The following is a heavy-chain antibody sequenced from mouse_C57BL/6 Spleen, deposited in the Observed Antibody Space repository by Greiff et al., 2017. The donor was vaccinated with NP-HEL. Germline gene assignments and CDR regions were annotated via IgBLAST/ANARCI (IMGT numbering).Heavy chain of an antibody. J-gene: IGHJ2*01. CDR1: GFTFSSYA. CDR2: ISDGGSYT. CDR3: ARDTNPTYYDGSSFYYFDY. V-gene: IGHV5-4*01. Sequence: DVKLVESGGGLVKPGGSLKLSCAASGFTFSSYAMSWVRQTPEKRLEWVATISDGGSYTYYPDNVKGRFTISRDNAKNNLYLQMSQLKSEDTAMYYCARDTNPTYYDGSSFYYFDYWGQGTTLTVSS. D-gene: IGHD1-1*01.